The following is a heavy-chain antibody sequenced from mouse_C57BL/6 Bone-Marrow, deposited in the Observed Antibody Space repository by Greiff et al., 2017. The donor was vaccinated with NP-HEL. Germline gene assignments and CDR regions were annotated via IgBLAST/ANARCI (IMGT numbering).Heavy chain of an antibody. Sequence: EVKLVESGGDLVKPGGSLQLSCAASGFTFSSYGMSWVRPTPDKRLEWVATLSSCGRYTYYPDSVKGRFTISRDNAKNTLYLKMSSLKSEDTDMYYCARHDITVVAFDYWGEGTTLTVSS. CDR2: LSSCGRYT. CDR3: ARHDITVVAFDY. D-gene: IGHD1-1*01. CDR1: GFTFSSYG. J-gene: IGHJ2*01. V-gene: IGHV5-6*01.